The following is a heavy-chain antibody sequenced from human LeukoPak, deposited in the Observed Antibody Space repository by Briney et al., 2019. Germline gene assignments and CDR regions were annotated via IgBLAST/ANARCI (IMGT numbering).Heavy chain of an antibody. J-gene: IGHJ4*02. D-gene: IGHD3-10*01. CDR2: INPDSGGT. CDR3: ARGRDLITMVRGVTPPSLDY. V-gene: IGHV1-2*04. Sequence: ASVTVSCKASGYTFTGYYMHWVRQAPAQGLAWMGWINPDSGGTNYSQKFQGWVSMTRDMSISTAYMELSRLRSDDTAVYYCARGRDLITMVRGVTPPSLDYWGQGTLVTVSS. CDR1: GYTFTGYY.